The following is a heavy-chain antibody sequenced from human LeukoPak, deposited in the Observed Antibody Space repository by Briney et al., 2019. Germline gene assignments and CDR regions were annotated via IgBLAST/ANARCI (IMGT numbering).Heavy chain of an antibody. CDR3: AKDAGTTFYSSDWPYYYYYMDV. CDR1: GFTFSGYG. J-gene: IGHJ6*03. Sequence: GGSLRLSCATSGFTFSGYGMHWVRQAPGKGLEWVAFIRFDGSDKSYADSVKGRFTVSRDNSESTLLLQMSSLRAEDSAVYYCAKDAGTTFYSSDWPYYYYYMDVWGKGTTVTVSS. D-gene: IGHD6-19*01. CDR2: IRFDGSDK. V-gene: IGHV3-30*02.